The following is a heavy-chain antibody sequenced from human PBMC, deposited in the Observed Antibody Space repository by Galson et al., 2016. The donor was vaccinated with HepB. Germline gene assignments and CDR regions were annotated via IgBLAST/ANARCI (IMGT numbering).Heavy chain of an antibody. CDR2: VYYSGLT. CDR1: GDSLRGSSYY. CDR3: VRHEYSGDSGLFHY. Sequence: LSLTCIVSGDSLRGSSYYWGWIRQPPGKGLEWIGSVYYSGLTYYNPALTGRVTVSVDASKNQFSLKVTSVTAADTALYHCVRHEYSGDSGLFHYWGQGTLVTVSS. J-gene: IGHJ4*02. D-gene: IGHD1-26*01. V-gene: IGHV4-39*01.